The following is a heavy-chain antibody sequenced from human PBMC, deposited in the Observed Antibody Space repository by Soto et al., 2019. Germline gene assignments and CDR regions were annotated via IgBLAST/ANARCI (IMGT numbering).Heavy chain of an antibody. J-gene: IGHJ6*02. D-gene: IGHD3-3*01. CDR2: INHSGST. CDR1: GGSFSGYY. CDR3: ARVGWSTSMDV. Sequence: SETLSLTCAVYGGSFSGYYWSWIRQPPGKGLEWIGEINHSGSTNYNPSLKSRVTISVDTSKNQFSLKLSSVTAADTAVYYCARVGWSTSMDVWGQGTTVTVSS. V-gene: IGHV4-34*01.